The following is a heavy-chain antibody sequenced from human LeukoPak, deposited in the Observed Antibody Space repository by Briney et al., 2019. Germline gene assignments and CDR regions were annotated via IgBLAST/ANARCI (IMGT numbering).Heavy chain of an antibody. D-gene: IGHD6-6*01. V-gene: IGHV4-4*07. CDR3: ARDLGSSPGFDY. J-gene: IGHJ4*02. Sequence: SETLSLTCTVSGGSINNYYWNWIRQPAGKGLEWIGRIYTSGSTNYNPSLKSRVTMSVDTSKNQFSLKVSLVTAADTAVYYCARDLGSSPGFDYWGQGTLVTVSS. CDR1: GGSINNYY. CDR2: IYTSGST.